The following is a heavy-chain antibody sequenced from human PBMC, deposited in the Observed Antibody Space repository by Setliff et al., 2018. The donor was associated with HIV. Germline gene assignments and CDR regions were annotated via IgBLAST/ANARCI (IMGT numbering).Heavy chain of an antibody. Sequence: GGSLRLSCLASGFTFTGPTFTDYNMNWVRQAPGKGLEWVSYISSSNSIYYADSVRGRFTISRDNAKSSLYLQMTSLRAEDTAVYYCMRWGLPYAIDYWGQGMLVTVSS. J-gene: IGHJ4*02. D-gene: IGHD2-21*02. CDR2: ISSSNSI. CDR3: MRWGLPYAIDY. CDR1: GFTFTGPTFTDYN. V-gene: IGHV3-48*01.